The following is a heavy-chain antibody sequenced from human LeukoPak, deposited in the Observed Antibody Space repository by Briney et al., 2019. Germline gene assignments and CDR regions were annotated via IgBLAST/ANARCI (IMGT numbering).Heavy chain of an antibody. D-gene: IGHD2-2*02. CDR1: GYSFTSYW. V-gene: IGHV5-51*01. CDR3: ARGDIVVVPAAISYNWFDP. CDR2: IHPGDSDT. J-gene: IGHJ5*02. Sequence: PGESLKISCKGSGYSFTSYWIGWVRQMPGKGLEWMGIIHPGDSDTRYSPSFQGQVTISADKSISTAYLQWSSLKASDTAMYYCARGDIVVVPAAISYNWFDPWGQGTLVTVSS.